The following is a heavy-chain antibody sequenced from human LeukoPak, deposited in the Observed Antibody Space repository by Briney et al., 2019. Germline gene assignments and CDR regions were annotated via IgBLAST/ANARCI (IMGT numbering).Heavy chain of an antibody. CDR3: AREFLEWPTLSRDMDV. CDR1: GFTFSSYS. D-gene: IGHD3-3*01. V-gene: IGHV3-21*01. Sequence: GGSLRLSCAASGFTFSSYSMNWVRQAPGKGLEWVSSISSSSSYIYYADSVKGRFTISRDNAKNSLYLQMNSLRAEDTAVYYCAREFLEWPTLSRDMDVWGKGTTVTVSS. CDR2: ISSSSSYI. J-gene: IGHJ6*03.